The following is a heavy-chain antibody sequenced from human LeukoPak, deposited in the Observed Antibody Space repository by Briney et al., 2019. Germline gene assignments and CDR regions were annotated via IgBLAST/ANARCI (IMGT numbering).Heavy chain of an antibody. CDR1: GGSISSGSYH. D-gene: IGHD2-2*01. J-gene: IGHJ4*02. CDR2: IYTSGST. CDR3: AREVFSYCSSTSCQGL. Sequence: SETLSLTCTVSGGSISSGSYHWSWIRQPAGKGLEWIGRIYTSGSTNYNPSLKSRVTISVDTSKNQFSLKLSSVTAADTAVYYCAREVFSYCSSTSCQGLWGQGTLVTVSS. V-gene: IGHV4-61*02.